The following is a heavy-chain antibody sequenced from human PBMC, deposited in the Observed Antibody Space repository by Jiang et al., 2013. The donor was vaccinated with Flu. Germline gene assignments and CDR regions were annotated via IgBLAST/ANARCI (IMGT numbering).Heavy chain of an antibody. CDR3: ARPGWTDAFDI. Sequence: YNPSLKSRVTISVDTSKNQFSLKLSSVTAADTAVYYCARPGWTDAFDIWGQGTMVTVSS. V-gene: IGHV4-39*01. J-gene: IGHJ3*02. D-gene: IGHD2-15*01.